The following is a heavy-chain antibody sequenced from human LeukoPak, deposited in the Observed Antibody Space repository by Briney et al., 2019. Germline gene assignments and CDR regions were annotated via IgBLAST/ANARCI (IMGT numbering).Heavy chain of an antibody. CDR1: GGSISSGGYC. J-gene: IGHJ5*02. CDR2: IYYSGST. Sequence: PSETLSLTCTVSGGSISSGGYCWSWIRQHPGKGLEWIGYIYYSGSTYYNPSLKSRVTISVDTSKNQFSLKLSSVTAADTAVYYCAREVGRPTMIVVAYWFDPWGQGTLVTVSS. CDR3: AREVGRPTMIVVAYWFDP. V-gene: IGHV4-31*03. D-gene: IGHD3-22*01.